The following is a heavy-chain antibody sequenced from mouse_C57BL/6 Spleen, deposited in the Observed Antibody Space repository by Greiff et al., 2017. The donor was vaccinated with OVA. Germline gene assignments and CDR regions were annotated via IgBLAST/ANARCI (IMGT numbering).Heavy chain of an antibody. CDR2: IYPGSGNT. CDR1: GYTFTDYY. Sequence: VKLQQSGAELVRPGASVKLSCKASGYTFTDYYINWVKQRPGQGLEWIARIYPGSGNTYYNEKLKGKGTLTAEKSSSSAYMQLSSLPSDDSAVYFCARVFTTHAMDYWGQGTSVTVSS. CDR3: ARVFTTHAMDY. V-gene: IGHV1-76*01. D-gene: IGHD1-1*01. J-gene: IGHJ4*01.